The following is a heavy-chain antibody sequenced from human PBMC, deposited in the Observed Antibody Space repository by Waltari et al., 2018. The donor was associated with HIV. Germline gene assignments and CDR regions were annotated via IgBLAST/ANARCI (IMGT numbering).Heavy chain of an antibody. Sequence: EVQLVESGGGLVQPGGSLRLSCLGSGFTFSSFAMYWVSLTPGKGLEGVSYISSSDDITYYSDSVKGRFTISRDNAKKSLYLQMNSLRAEDTAVYYCVRETDDYGAPLGYWGQGTLVTVSS. V-gene: IGHV3-48*03. D-gene: IGHD4-17*01. CDR3: VRETDDYGAPLGY. CDR2: ISSSDDIT. J-gene: IGHJ4*02. CDR1: GFTFSSFA.